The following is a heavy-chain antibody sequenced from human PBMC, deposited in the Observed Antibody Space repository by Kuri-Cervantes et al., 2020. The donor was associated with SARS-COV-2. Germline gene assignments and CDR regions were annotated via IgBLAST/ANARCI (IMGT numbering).Heavy chain of an antibody. V-gene: IGHV1-69*05. CDR3: ARAAEGRYYFDY. CDR2: IIPIFGTA. J-gene: IGHJ4*02. CDR1: GGTFSSYA. Sequence: SVKVSCKASGGTFSSYAISWVRQAPGQGLEWMGRIIPIFGTANYAQKFQGRVTMTRDTSISTAYMELSRLRSDDTAVYYCARAAEGRYYFDYWGQGTLVTVSS.